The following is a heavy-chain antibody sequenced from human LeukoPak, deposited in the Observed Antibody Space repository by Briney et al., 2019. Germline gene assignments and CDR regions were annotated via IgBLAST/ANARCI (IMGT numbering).Heavy chain of an antibody. CDR1: GFSISSGYY. V-gene: IGHV4-38-2*02. Sequence: PSETLSLTCTVSGFSISSGYYWGWFRQPPGKGLEWIGSIYHSGSTYYNLSFKSRVTISLNTSKNYFSLKLNSVTAADTAVYYCARGSTTGTTSYFNPWGQGTLVTVSS. D-gene: IGHD1-1*01. CDR2: IYHSGST. J-gene: IGHJ5*02. CDR3: ARGSTTGTTSYFNP.